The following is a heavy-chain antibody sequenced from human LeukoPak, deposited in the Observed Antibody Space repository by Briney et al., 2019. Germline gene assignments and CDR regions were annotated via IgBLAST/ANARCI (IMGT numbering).Heavy chain of an antibody. CDR3: AKDNRYFDWLSSGYYFDY. V-gene: IGHV3-30*18. CDR1: GFTFSSYG. J-gene: IGHJ4*02. Sequence: PGGSLRLSCAASGFTFSSYGMHWVRQAPGKGLEWVAVISYDGSNKYYADSVKGRFTISRDNSKNTLYLQMNSLRAEDTAVYYCAKDNRYFDWLSSGYYFDYWGQGTLVTVSS. D-gene: IGHD3-9*01. CDR2: ISYDGSNK.